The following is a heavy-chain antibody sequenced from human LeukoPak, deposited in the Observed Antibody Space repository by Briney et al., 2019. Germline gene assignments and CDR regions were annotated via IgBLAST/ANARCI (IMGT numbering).Heavy chain of an antibody. J-gene: IGHJ3*02. D-gene: IGHD2-21*02. Sequence: SQTLSLTCTVSGDSVTSGGYFWTWIRQHPGQGLEWIGYISNSGTTSYNPSVKSRVSISVDISNNQFSLRLSSVTAADTAVYYCARDVVVTSSPDAFDIWGQGTMVTVS. CDR1: GDSVTSGGYF. CDR3: ARDVVVTSSPDAFDI. V-gene: IGHV4-31*03. CDR2: ISNSGTT.